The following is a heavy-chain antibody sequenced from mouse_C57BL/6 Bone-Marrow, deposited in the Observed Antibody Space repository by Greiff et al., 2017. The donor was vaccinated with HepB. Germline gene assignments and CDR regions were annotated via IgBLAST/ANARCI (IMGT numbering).Heavy chain of an antibody. CDR3: APLLRYPLGFDV. V-gene: IGHV1-18*01. CDR1: GYTFTDYN. D-gene: IGHD1-1*01. Sequence: EVQRVESGPELVKPGASVKIPCKASGYTFTDYNMDWVKQSHGKSLEWIGDINPNNGGTIYNQKFKGKATLTVDKSSSTAYMELRSLTSEDTAVYYCAPLLRYPLGFDVWGTGTTVTVSS. CDR2: INPNNGGT. J-gene: IGHJ1*03.